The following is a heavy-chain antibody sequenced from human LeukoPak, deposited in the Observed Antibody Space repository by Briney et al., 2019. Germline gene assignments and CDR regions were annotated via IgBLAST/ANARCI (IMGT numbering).Heavy chain of an antibody. V-gene: IGHV3-23*01. CDR2: ISGSGGST. D-gene: IGHD2-21*02. CDR1: GFTFSSYA. Sequence: GGSLRLSCAASGFTFSSYAMIWVRQAPGKGLEWVSAISGSGGSTYYADSVKGRFTISRDNSKNTLDLQMNSLRAEDTAVYYCAKDRDSSRRGVDYWGQGTLVTVSS. CDR3: AKDRDSSRRGVDY. J-gene: IGHJ4*02.